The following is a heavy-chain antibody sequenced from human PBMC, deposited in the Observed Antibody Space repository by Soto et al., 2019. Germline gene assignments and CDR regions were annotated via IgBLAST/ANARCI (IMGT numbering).Heavy chain of an antibody. J-gene: IGHJ4*02. V-gene: IGHV3-7*01. CDR2: IKEDGGEK. CDR3: ASGVALDY. Sequence: EAQLVESGGGLVQPGGSLRLSCVTSGFTFTNYWVTWVRQAPGKGLEWVANIKEDGGEKYYGDSVKGRCTVSRDKARKSVYLQLNSLRAEDTAVYCCASGVALDYRGQGTLVTVSS. D-gene: IGHD2-15*01. CDR1: GFTFTNYW.